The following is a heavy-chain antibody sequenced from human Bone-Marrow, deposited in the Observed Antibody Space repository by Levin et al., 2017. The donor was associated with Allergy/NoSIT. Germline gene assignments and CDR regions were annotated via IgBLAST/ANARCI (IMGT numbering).Heavy chain of an antibody. J-gene: IGHJ3*02. CDR3: ARGPLGGLLYAFDI. V-gene: IGHV3-30-3*01. D-gene: IGHD3-3*01. CDR1: GFTFSSYA. Sequence: GESLKISCAASGFTFSSYAMHWVRQAPGKGLEWVAVISYDGSNKYYADSVKGRFTISRDNSKNTLYLQMNSLRAEDTAVYYCARGPLGGLLYAFDIWGQGTMVTVSS. CDR2: ISYDGSNK.